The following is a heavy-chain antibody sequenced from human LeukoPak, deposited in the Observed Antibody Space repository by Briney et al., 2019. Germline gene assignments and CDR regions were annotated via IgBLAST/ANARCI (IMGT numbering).Heavy chain of an antibody. CDR1: GFTFDDYG. V-gene: IGHV3-20*01. J-gene: IGHJ4*02. D-gene: IGHD3-9*01. CDR3: ARQIDILTGYYNDY. Sequence: AGGSLRLSCAASGFTFDDYGMSWVRQAPGKGLEWLSGINWNGGSTGYADSVKGRFTISRDNAKNSLYLQMNSLRAEDTALYHCARQIDILTGYYNDYWGQGTLVTVSS. CDR2: INWNGGST.